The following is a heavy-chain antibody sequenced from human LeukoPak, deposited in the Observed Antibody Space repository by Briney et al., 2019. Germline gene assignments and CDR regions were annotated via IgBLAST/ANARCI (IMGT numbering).Heavy chain of an antibody. CDR1: GYNFSTYW. CDR3: ARRSVGSGSYYFDY. CDR2: IYPGNSDT. V-gene: IGHV5-51*01. J-gene: IGHJ4*02. D-gene: IGHD3-10*01. Sequence: GKSLKISCKVSGYNFSTYWIGCVRQMPGKGLEWMGIIYPGNSDTRYSPSFQGQVTISADKSISTAYLQWSSLKASDTATYYCARRSVGSGSYYFDYWGQGTLVTVSS.